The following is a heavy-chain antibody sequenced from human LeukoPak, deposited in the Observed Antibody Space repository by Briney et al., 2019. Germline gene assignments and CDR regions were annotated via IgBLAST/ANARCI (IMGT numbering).Heavy chain of an antibody. D-gene: IGHD1-20*01. CDR2: ISNSGGST. CDR3: AKSITGTTGGNWFDP. J-gene: IGHJ5*02. CDR1: GFTFSSYA. Sequence: GGSLRLSCAASGFTFSSYAMSWVRQAPGKGLEWVSAISNSGGSTYYADSVKGRFTISRDNSKNTLYLQMNSLRAEDTAVYYCAKSITGTTGGNWFDPWGQGTLVTVSS. V-gene: IGHV3-23*01.